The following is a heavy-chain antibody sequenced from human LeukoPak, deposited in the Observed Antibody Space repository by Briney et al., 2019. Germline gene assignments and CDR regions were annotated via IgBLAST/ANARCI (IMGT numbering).Heavy chain of an antibody. D-gene: IGHD2-15*01. J-gene: IGHJ5*02. Sequence: SETLSLTCAVYGGSFSGYYWSWIRQPPGKGLEWIGEINHSGSTNYNPSLKSRVTISVDTSKNQFSLKLNSVTAADTAVYYCARVDGSCSGGSCPSGNWFDPWGQGTLVTVSS. CDR3: ARVDGSCSGGSCPSGNWFDP. V-gene: IGHV4-34*01. CDR2: INHSGST. CDR1: GGSFSGYY.